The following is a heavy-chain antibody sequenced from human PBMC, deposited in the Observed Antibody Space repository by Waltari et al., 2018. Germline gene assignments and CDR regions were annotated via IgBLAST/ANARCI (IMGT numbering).Heavy chain of an antibody. CDR3: ARAFGSSGYMDY. CDR1: VFTFSSYS. D-gene: IGHD3-22*01. CDR2: ISSSSSYI. Sequence: EVQLVASGGGRVKPGGSLRLSGAASVFTFSSYSMNWVRQAPGKGLEWVSSISSSSSYIYYADSVKGRFTISRDNAKNSLYLQMNSLRAEDTAVYYCARAFGSSGYMDYWGQGTLVTVSS. J-gene: IGHJ4*02. V-gene: IGHV3-21*01.